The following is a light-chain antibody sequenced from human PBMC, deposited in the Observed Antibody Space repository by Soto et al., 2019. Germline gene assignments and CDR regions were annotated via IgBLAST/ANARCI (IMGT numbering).Light chain of an antibody. CDR2: KAS. Sequence: QRTHKNSTLSGWLGDRVTITCRASQTISCWLAWYQQKPGKAPKLLIYKASTLKSGVPSRFSGSGSGTEFTLPICSLQPDDFATYYCEQYNIDSTFGQRTMVDIK. V-gene: IGKV1-5*03. CDR3: EQYNIDST. CDR1: QTISCW. J-gene: IGKJ2*01.